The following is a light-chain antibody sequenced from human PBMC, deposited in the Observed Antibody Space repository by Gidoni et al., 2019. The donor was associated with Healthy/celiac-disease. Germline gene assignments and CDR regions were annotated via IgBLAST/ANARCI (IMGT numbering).Light chain of an antibody. CDR1: QSVSSY. Sequence: EIVLTQSPAPLSLSPGERATLSCRASQSVSSYLAWYQQKPGQAPRLLIYDASNRATGIPARFSGSGSGTDFTLTISSLEPEDFAVYYCQQRSNWPPYTFXQXTKLEIK. CDR2: DAS. V-gene: IGKV3-11*01. J-gene: IGKJ2*01. CDR3: QQRSNWPPYT.